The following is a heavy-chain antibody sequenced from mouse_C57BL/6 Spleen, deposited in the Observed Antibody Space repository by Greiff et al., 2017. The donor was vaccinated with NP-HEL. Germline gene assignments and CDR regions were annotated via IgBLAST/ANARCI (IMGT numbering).Heavy chain of an antibody. CDR2: ISSGSSTI. D-gene: IGHD2-1*01. V-gene: IGHV5-17*01. CDR3: AIYGNPYYAMDY. CDR1: GFTFSDYG. J-gene: IGHJ4*01. Sequence: EVKLVESGGGLVKPGGSLKLSCAASGFTFSDYGMHWVRQAPEKGLEWVAYISSGSSTIYYADTVKGRFTISRDNAKNTLFLQMTSLRSEDTAMYYCAIYGNPYYAMDYWGQGTSVTVSS.